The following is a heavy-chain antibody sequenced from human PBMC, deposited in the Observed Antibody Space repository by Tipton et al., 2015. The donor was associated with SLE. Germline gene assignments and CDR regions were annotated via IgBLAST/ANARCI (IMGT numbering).Heavy chain of an antibody. D-gene: IGHD6-19*01. Sequence: TLSLTCTVSGGSISSGDYYWSWIRQPPGKGLEWMGYIYYSGSTYYNPSLKSRVTISVDTSKNQFSLKLSSVTAADTAVYYCARGGAVAGVDYWGQGTLVTVSS. CDR3: ARGGAVAGVDY. V-gene: IGHV4-30-4*01. CDR1: GGSISSGDYY. J-gene: IGHJ4*02. CDR2: IYYSGST.